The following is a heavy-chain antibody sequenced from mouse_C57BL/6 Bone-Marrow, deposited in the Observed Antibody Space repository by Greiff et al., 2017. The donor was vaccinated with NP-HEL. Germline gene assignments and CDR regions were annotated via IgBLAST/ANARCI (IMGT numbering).Heavy chain of an antibody. V-gene: IGHV1-72*01. CDR1: GYTFTSYL. Sequence: QVQLKHPGAELVQPGASVKLSCKASGYTFTSYLMHWVKQRPGRGLEWIGRIDPNSGGTKYNEKFKSKATLTVDKPSSTAYMQLNSLASEDSAVDYCARYYYGSSSLDYWGQGTTLTVSS. D-gene: IGHD1-1*01. CDR3: ARYYYGSSSLDY. CDR2: IDPNSGGT. J-gene: IGHJ2*01.